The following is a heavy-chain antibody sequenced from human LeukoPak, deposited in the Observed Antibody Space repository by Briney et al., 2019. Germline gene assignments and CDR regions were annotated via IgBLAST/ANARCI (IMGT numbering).Heavy chain of an antibody. Sequence: PGGSLRLSCAASGFTFSSYAMSWVRQAPGKGLEWVSAISGSGGSTYYADSVKGRFTISRDNSKNTLYLQMSSLRAGDTAVYYCARETYYYDSSGYWEQGPHYYGMDVWGQGTTVTVSS. CDR3: ARETYYYDSSGYWEQGPHYYGMDV. CDR1: GFTFSSYA. CDR2: ISGSGGST. J-gene: IGHJ6*02. V-gene: IGHV3-23*01. D-gene: IGHD3-22*01.